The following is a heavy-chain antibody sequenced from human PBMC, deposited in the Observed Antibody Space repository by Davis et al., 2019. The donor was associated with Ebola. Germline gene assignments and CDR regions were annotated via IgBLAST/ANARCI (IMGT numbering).Heavy chain of an antibody. D-gene: IGHD5-12*01. J-gene: IGHJ4*02. Sequence: SVKVSCKASGDTFSSHAINWVRQAPGQRLEWMGRIMPIVNLTNYAPKFQGRVTITADESTSTAYMELSSLRSEDTAVYYCARVISGYARDWGQGTLVTVSS. V-gene: IGHV1-69*04. CDR3: ARVISGYARD. CDR1: GDTFSSHA. CDR2: IMPIVNLT.